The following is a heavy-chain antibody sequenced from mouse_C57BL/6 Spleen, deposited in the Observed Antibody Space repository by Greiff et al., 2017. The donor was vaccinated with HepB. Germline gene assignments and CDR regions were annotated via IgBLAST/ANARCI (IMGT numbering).Heavy chain of an antibody. CDR3: ARGGYDYDYFDY. D-gene: IGHD2-4*01. V-gene: IGHV3-6*01. Sequence: EVKLQESGPGLVKPSQSLSLTCSVTGYSITSGYYWNWIRQFPGNKLEWMGYISYDGSNNYNPSLKNRISITRDTSKNQFFLKLNSVTTEDTATYYCARGGYDYDYFDYWGQGTTLTVSS. CDR1: GYSITSGYY. J-gene: IGHJ2*01. CDR2: ISYDGSN.